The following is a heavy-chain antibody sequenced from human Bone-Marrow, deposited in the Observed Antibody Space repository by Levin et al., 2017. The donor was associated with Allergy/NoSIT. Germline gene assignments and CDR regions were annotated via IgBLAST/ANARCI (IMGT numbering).Heavy chain of an antibody. V-gene: IGHV1-69*13. CDR3: ASNNCSGGSCYPIRAFDI. CDR2: IIPIFGTA. CDR1: GGTFSSYA. Sequence: ASVKVSCKASGGTFSSYAISWVRQAPGQGLEWMGGIIPIFGTANYAQKFQGRVTITADESTSTAYMELSSLRSEDTAVYYCASNNCSGGSCYPIRAFDIWGQGTMVTVSS. J-gene: IGHJ3*02. D-gene: IGHD2-15*01.